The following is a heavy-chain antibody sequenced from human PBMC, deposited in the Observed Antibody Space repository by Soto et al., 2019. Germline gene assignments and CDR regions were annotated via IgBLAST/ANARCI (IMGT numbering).Heavy chain of an antibody. J-gene: IGHJ6*02. Sequence: PGGSLRLSCAASGFTFSSYSMNWVRQAPGKGLEWVSYISSSGSTIYYADSVKGRFTISRDNAKNSLYLQMNSLRAEDTAVYYCARDECSGGSCYSNYYYGMDVWGQGTTVTVSS. D-gene: IGHD2-15*01. CDR2: ISSSGSTI. CDR1: GFTFSSYS. CDR3: ARDECSGGSCYSNYYYGMDV. V-gene: IGHV3-48*04.